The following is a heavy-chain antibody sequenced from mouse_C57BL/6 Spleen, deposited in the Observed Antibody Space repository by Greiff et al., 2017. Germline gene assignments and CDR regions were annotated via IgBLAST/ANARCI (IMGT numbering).Heavy chain of an antibody. D-gene: IGHD1-1*01. CDR1: GFTFSDYY. V-gene: IGHV5-12*01. CDR2: ISNGGGST. CDR3: ARQEDGSSSWFAY. Sequence: EVHLVESGGGLVQPGGSLKLSCAASGFTFSDYYMYWVRQTPEKRLEWVAYISNGGGSTYYPDTVKGRFTISRDNAKNTLYLQMSRLKSEDTAMYYCARQEDGSSSWFAYWGQGTLVTVSA. J-gene: IGHJ3*01.